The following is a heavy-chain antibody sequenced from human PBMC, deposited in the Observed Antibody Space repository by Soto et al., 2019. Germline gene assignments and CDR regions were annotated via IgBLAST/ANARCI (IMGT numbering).Heavy chain of an antibody. CDR3: AGRYCTNGVCYTNYYYYIDV. V-gene: IGHV3-23*01. CDR2: ITTSGGNT. D-gene: IGHD2-8*01. J-gene: IGHJ6*03. CDR1: GFTFSTYA. Sequence: PGGSLRLSCAASGFTFSTYAMSWVRQAPGKGLEWVSTITTSGGNTYYADSVQGRFTISRDNSKNTLYLQMNSPRAEDTAVYYCAGRYCTNGVCYTNYYYYIDVWGKGTTVTVSS.